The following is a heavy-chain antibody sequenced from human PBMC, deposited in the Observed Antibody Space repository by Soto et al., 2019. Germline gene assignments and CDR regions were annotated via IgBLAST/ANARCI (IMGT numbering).Heavy chain of an antibody. J-gene: IGHJ4*02. Sequence: EVQLVESGGGLVQPGGSLRVSCAASGFIFNDYWLHWVRQAPGKGLEWLSRINPDGSSTDYADSVKGRFTVSRDNAKNTLYLQMNSRRAEDTAVYYCARKGEVTGLKYWGKGTRVTVSS. V-gene: IGHV3-74*01. CDR2: INPDGSST. CDR1: GFIFNDYW. CDR3: ARKGEVTGLKY. D-gene: IGHD1-20*01.